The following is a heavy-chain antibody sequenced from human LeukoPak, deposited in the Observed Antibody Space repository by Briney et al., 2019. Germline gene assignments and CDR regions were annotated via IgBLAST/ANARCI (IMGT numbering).Heavy chain of an antibody. V-gene: IGHV1-8*02. CDR1: GYTFTGYY. CDR2: MNPNSGNT. Sequence: ASVKVSCKASGYTFTGYYMHWVRQAPGQGLEWMGWMNPNSGNTGYAQKFQGRVTMTRNTSISTAYMELSSLRSEDTAVYYCARFASGYDYYYYYGMDVWGQGTTVTVSS. J-gene: IGHJ6*02. CDR3: ARFASGYDYYYYYGMDV. D-gene: IGHD5-12*01.